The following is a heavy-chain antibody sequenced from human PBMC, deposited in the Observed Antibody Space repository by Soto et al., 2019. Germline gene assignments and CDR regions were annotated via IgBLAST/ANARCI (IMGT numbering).Heavy chain of an antibody. CDR1: GFTFSSYG. D-gene: IGHD2-2*01. J-gene: IGHJ1*01. CDR2: IWYDGSNK. Sequence: QVQLVESGGGVVQPGRSLRLSCAASGFTFSSYGMHWVRQAPGKGLEWVAVIWYDGSNKYYADSVKGRFTISRDNSKNTLYLQMNSLRAEDTAVYYCARDWCSSTSCLFVGYFQHWGQGTLVTVSS. CDR3: ARDWCSSTSCLFVGYFQH. V-gene: IGHV3-33*01.